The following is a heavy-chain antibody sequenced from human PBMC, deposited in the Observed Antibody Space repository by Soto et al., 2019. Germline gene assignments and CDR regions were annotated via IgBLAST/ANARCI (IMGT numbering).Heavy chain of an antibody. J-gene: IGHJ4*02. CDR1: GGTFSSYA. CDR3: ARDGGTHYYDSSGYYYWDY. V-gene: IGHV1-69*01. D-gene: IGHD3-22*01. Sequence: QVQLVQSGAEVKKPGSSVKVSCKASGGTFSSYAISWVRQAPGQGLEWMGGIIPIFGTANYAQKFQGRVTITADESTSTDYMELSSLRSEDTAVYYCARDGGTHYYDSSGYYYWDYWGQGTLVTVSS. CDR2: IIPIFGTA.